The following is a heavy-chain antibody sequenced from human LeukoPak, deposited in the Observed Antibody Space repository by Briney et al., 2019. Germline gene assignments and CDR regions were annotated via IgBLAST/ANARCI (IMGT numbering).Heavy chain of an antibody. J-gene: IGHJ4*02. V-gene: IGHV3-30*02. Sequence: GGSLRLSCAASVFTFSTYGFHWVRQAPGKGLEWVAFIPSDGCDNYYANSVKGRFTISRDNSKNTLYLQMNSLRSEDTAVYYCAKGLGDYDDFRLGYWGQGTLVTVSS. CDR2: IPSDGCDN. D-gene: IGHD4-17*01. CDR3: AKGLGDYDDFRLGY. CDR1: VFTFSTYG.